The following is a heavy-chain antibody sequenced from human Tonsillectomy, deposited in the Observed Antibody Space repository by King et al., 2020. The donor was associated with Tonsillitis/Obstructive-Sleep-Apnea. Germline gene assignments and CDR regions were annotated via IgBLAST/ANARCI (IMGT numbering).Heavy chain of an antibody. D-gene: IGHD2-8*01. CDR2: ISSSSSTI. CDR1: GFNLSSDS. J-gene: IGHJ2*01. V-gene: IGHV3-48*02. CDR3: ARDHPMGRYWYFDL. Sequence: VQLVESGGGLVQPGGSLRLSCAASGFNLSSDSMNWVRQAPGKGLEWVTYISSSSSTIYYADSVKGRFTISRDNAKNSLYLQMNSLRDEDTAVYYCARDHPMGRYWYFDLWGRGTLVTVSS.